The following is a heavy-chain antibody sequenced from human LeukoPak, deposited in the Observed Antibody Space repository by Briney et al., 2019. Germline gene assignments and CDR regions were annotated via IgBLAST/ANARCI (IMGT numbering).Heavy chain of an antibody. V-gene: IGHV3-7*01. CDR2: IKQDGSEK. J-gene: IGHJ4*02. Sequence: GGSLRLSCAASGFTFSSYWMSWVRQAPGKGLEWVANIKQDGSEKYYVDSVKGRFTISRDDAKNSLFLQMNSLRAEDTAVYYCAPSKPSFDHWGQGTLVPVSS. CDR3: APSKPSFDH. CDR1: GFTFSSYW.